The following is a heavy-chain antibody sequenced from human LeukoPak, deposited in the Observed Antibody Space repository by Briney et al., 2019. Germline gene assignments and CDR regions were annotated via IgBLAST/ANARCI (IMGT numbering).Heavy chain of an antibody. CDR2: ISYDGSNK. V-gene: IGHV3-30*04. J-gene: IGHJ4*02. CDR1: GFTFSSYA. Sequence: PGRSLRLSCAAPGFTFSSYAMHWVRQAPGKGLEWAAVISYDGSNKYYADSVKGRFTISRDNSKNTLYLQMNSLRAEDTAVYYCARDPIAAAALDYWGQGTLVTVSS. CDR3: ARDPIAAAALDY. D-gene: IGHD6-13*01.